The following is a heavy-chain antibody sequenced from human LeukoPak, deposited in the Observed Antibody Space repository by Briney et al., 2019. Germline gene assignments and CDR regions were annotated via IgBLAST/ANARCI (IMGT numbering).Heavy chain of an antibody. D-gene: IGHD4-17*01. CDR2: ISGSGGST. Sequence: GGSLRLSCAASGFTFSSYAMSWVRQAPGKGLEWVSAISGSGGSTYYADSVKGRFTISRDNSKNTLYLQMNSLRAEDTAVYYCARTHYGDYDGSRYYYYGMDVWGQGTTVTVSS. J-gene: IGHJ6*02. CDR3: ARTHYGDYDGSRYYYYGMDV. CDR1: GFTFSSYA. V-gene: IGHV3-23*01.